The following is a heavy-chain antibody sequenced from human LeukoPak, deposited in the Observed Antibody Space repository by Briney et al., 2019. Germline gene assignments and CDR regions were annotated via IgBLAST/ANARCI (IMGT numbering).Heavy chain of an antibody. V-gene: IGHV3-20*04. CDR3: ARVPGGNWPPASYYYYMEV. CDR1: GFTFSSYS. CDR2: INWSGGST. J-gene: IGHJ6*03. D-gene: IGHD1-1*01. Sequence: GGSLRLSCAASGFTFSSYSMNWVRQAPGKGLEWVSGINWSGGSTGYEDSVKGRFTISRDNAKSSLHLHMDSLRAEDTALYYCARVPGGNWPPASYYYYMEVWGKGTTVTVSS.